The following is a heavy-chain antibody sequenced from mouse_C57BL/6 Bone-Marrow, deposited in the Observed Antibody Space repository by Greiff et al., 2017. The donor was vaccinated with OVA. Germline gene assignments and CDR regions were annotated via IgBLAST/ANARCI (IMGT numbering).Heavy chain of an antibody. CDR1: GFTLSDYG. Sequence: EVHLVESGGGLVQPGGSLKLSCAASGFTLSDYGMAWVRQAPRKGPEWVAFISNLAYSIYYADTVTGRFTISRENAKNTLYLEMSSLRSEDTDMYYCARQEGGFAYWGQGTLVTVSA. V-gene: IGHV5-15*01. CDR3: ARQEGGFAY. CDR2: ISNLAYSI. J-gene: IGHJ3*01.